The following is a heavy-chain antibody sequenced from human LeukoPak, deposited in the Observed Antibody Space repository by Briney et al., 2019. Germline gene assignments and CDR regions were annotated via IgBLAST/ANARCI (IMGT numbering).Heavy chain of an antibody. V-gene: IGHV3-30-3*01. J-gene: IGHJ4*02. Sequence: GGSLRLSCAASGFTFSSYAMHWVRQAPGKGLEWVAVISYDGSNKYYADSVKGRFTISRDNSKNTLYLQMNSLRAEDTAVYYCARRSSGYPIGREDFDYWGQGTLVTVSS. D-gene: IGHD3-22*01. CDR2: ISYDGSNK. CDR3: ARRSSGYPIGREDFDY. CDR1: GFTFSSYA.